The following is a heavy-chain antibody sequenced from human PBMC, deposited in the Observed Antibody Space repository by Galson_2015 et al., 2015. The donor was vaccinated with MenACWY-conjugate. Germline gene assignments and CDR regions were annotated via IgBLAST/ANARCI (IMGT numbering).Heavy chain of an antibody. CDR2: IRYDGSNK. Sequence: SLRLSCAASGFTFSSYGMHWVRQAPGKGLEWVAFIRYDGSNKYYADSVKGRFTISRDNSKNTLYLQMNSLRAEDTAVYYCAKRGPWEEMVRGVNFDYWGQGTLVTVSS. CDR3: AKRGPWEEMVRGVNFDY. V-gene: IGHV3-30*02. CDR1: GFTFSSYG. J-gene: IGHJ4*02. D-gene: IGHD3-10*01.